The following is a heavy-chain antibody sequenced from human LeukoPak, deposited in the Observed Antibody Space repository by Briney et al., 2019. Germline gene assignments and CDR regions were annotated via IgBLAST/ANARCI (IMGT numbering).Heavy chain of an antibody. CDR1: GFTFSDYY. CDR2: ISSSSSYT. V-gene: IGHV3-11*06. CDR3: AREVGRRIAAAFFDY. Sequence: GGSLRLSCAASGFTFSDYYMSWIRQAPGKGLEGVSYISSSSSYTNYADSVKGRFTISRDNAKNSLYLQMNSLRAEDTAVYYCAREVGRRIAAAFFDYWGQGTLVTVSS. D-gene: IGHD6-13*01. J-gene: IGHJ4*02.